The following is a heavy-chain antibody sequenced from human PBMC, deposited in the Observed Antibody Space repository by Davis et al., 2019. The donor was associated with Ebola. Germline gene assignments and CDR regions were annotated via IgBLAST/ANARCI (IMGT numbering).Heavy chain of an antibody. V-gene: IGHV5-51*01. D-gene: IGHD6-13*01. CDR3: ASAAGGSSADFDY. CDR1: GYSFTDYW. Sequence: PGGSLRLSCKGSGYSFTDYWIGWVRQMPGKGLEWMGNIYPGYSDTTYIPSFQGQVTISADNSISTAYLQWNSLKASDTAMYYCASAAGGSSADFDYWGQGTLVTVSS. J-gene: IGHJ4*02. CDR2: IYPGYSDT.